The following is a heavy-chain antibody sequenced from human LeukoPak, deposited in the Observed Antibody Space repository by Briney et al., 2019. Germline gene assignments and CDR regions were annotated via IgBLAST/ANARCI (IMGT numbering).Heavy chain of an antibody. CDR3: ARQRFDYGDYGDESAFGI. Sequence: GESLKISCKGSGYSFTSYWIGWVRQMPGKGLEWMGIIYPGDSDTRYSPSFQGQVTISADKSISTAYLQWSSLKASDTAMYYCARQRFDYGDYGDESAFGIWGQGTMVTVSS. CDR2: IYPGDSDT. CDR1: GYSFTSYW. D-gene: IGHD4-17*01. V-gene: IGHV5-51*01. J-gene: IGHJ3*02.